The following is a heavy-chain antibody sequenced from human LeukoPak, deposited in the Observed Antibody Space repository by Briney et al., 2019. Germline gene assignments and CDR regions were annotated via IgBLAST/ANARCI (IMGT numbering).Heavy chain of an antibody. D-gene: IGHD3-9*01. CDR1: GGAFSRHS. V-gene: IGHV1-69*13. J-gene: IGHJ1*01. CDR2: ITPMFGTA. Sequence: SVKVSCKASGGAFSRHSISWVRQSPGQGLEWMGGITPMFGTANYAQKFQGRVAITADESTNTAYMELSSLRSEDTAVYYCARDSSEFRSLIFHWGQGTLVTVSS. CDR3: ARDSSEFRSLIFH.